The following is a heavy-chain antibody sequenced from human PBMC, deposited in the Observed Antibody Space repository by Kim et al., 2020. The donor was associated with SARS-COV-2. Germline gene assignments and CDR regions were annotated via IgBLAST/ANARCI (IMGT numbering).Heavy chain of an antibody. CDR3: ARDRGDFWSNPTRLYPYYYGMDV. J-gene: IGHJ6*02. V-gene: IGHV3-30-3*01. D-gene: IGHD3-3*01. CDR1: GFTFSSYA. Sequence: GGSLRLSCAASGFTFSSYAMHWVRQAPGKGLEWVAVISYDGSNKYYADSVKGRFTISRDNSKNTLYLQMNSLRAEDTAVYYCARDRGDFWSNPTRLYPYYYGMDVWGQGTTVTVSS. CDR2: ISYDGSNK.